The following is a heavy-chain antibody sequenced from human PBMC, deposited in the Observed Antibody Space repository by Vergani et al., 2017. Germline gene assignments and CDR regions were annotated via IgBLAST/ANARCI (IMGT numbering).Heavy chain of an antibody. Sequence: QVQLQESGPGLVKPSETLSLTCTVSGGSISSSNWWSWVRQPPGKGLEWIGEIYHSGSTNYNPSLKSRVTISVDKSKNQFSLKLSSVTAADTAVYYCARTNGDYYYYYGMDVWGQGTTVTVSS. V-gene: IGHV4-4*02. J-gene: IGHJ6*02. D-gene: IGHD4-17*01. CDR1: GGSISSSNW. CDR2: IYHSGST. CDR3: ARTNGDYYYYYGMDV.